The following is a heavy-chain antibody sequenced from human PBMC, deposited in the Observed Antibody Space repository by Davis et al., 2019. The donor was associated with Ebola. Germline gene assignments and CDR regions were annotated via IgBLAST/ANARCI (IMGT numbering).Heavy chain of an antibody. D-gene: IGHD3-10*01. CDR3: ANILPYGSGSYYFGWFDP. CDR2: FDPDDGET. J-gene: IGHJ5*02. V-gene: IGHV1-24*01. CDR1: GYTLTELS. Sequence: ASVKVSCKVSGYTLTELSMHWVRQAPGKGLEWMGGFDPDDGETIYAQKFQGRVTMTEDTSTDTAYMELSSLRSEDTAVYYCANILPYGSGSYYFGWFDPWGQGTLITVSS.